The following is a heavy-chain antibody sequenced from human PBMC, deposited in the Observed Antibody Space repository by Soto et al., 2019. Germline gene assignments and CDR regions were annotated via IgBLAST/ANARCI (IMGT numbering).Heavy chain of an antibody. V-gene: IGHV5-10-1*01. CDR2: IDPSDSYS. CDR3: ARSQLQLVLDY. J-gene: IGHJ4*02. CDR1: GYNFSTYW. Sequence: ESLTISCKVSGYNFSTYWISLVRQMPGKGLEWMGRIDPSDSYSNYSPSFQGHVTFSVDKSITTAYLQWSSLKASSTATYYCARSQLQLVLDYWGQGTLVTVSS. D-gene: IGHD6-13*01.